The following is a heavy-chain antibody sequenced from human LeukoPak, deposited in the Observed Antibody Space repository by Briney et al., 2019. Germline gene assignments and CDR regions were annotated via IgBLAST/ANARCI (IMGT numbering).Heavy chain of an antibody. V-gene: IGHV3-23*01. J-gene: IGHJ4*02. D-gene: IGHD2-15*01. CDR2: ISGSGGST. Sequence: GGSLRLSCAASGFTFSSYAMSWVRQAPGKGLEWVSAISGSGGSTYYADFVKGRFTISRDNSKNTLYLQMNSLRAEDTAVYYCATSVVVVAATLGVDYWGQGTLVTVSS. CDR3: ATSVVVVAATLGVDY. CDR1: GFTFSSYA.